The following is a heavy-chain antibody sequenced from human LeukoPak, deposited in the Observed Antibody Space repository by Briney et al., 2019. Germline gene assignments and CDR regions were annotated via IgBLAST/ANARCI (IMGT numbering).Heavy chain of an antibody. J-gene: IGHJ4*02. CDR3: ATLELGATDD. Sequence: PSETLSLTCAVSGGSISSSNWWSWVRQPPGKGLEWIGEIYHSGSTNYNPSLKSRVTISVDTSKNQFSLKLSSVTAADTAVYYCATLELGATDDWGQGTLVTVSS. V-gene: IGHV4-4*02. D-gene: IGHD1-26*01. CDR1: GGSISSSNW. CDR2: IYHSGST.